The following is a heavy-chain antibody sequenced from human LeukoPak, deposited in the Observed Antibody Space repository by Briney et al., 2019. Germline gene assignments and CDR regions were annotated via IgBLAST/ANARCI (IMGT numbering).Heavy chain of an antibody. CDR2: IYYDGSNK. D-gene: IGHD1-26*01. Sequence: GGSLRLSCAASGFTVRNNYMSWVRQAPGKGLEWVAVIYYDGSNKYYADSVRGRFTISRDNSKNTLFLQMNSLRAEDTALYYCAKDGDAIVGATHFDYWGQGTLVTVSS. J-gene: IGHJ4*02. V-gene: IGHV3-30*18. CDR1: GFTVRNNY. CDR3: AKDGDAIVGATHFDY.